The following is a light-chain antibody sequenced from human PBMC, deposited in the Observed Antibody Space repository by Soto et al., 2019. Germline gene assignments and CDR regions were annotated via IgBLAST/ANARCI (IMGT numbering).Light chain of an antibody. J-gene: IGLJ3*02. CDR2: DVS. V-gene: IGLV2-8*01. Sequence: QSALTQPPSASGSPGQSVTISCAGTSSDVGAYNYVSWYQQHPGKAPKLMIYDVSKRPSGVPDRFSGSKSGNMASLTVSGLQAEDEADFYCISYAGSRIWVYGGGTKPTLL. CDR3: ISYAGSRIWV. CDR1: SSDVGAYNY.